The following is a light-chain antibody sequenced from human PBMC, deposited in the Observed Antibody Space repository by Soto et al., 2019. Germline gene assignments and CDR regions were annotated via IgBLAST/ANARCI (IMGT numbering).Light chain of an antibody. CDR1: ESISRDY. Sequence: IVMTQSPATLSVSPVERATLSCRASESISRDYLAWYQQRLGQAPRLLIYGASTRATGIPARFSGSGSGTEFTLTISSLQSEDFAVYYCQQYNNWPPITFGQGTRLEIK. CDR2: GAS. CDR3: QQYNNWPPIT. J-gene: IGKJ5*01. V-gene: IGKV3-15*01.